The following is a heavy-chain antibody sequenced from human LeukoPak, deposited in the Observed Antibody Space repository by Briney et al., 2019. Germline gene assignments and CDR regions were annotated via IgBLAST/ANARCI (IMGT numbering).Heavy chain of an antibody. D-gene: IGHD3-10*01. CDR3: ARDENYGSGSYYNL. J-gene: IGHJ5*02. CDR2: TTTYNGNT. Sequence: ASVKVSCKASGYTFINYGITWVRQAPGRGLEWMGWTTTYNGNTNYAQKLQGRVTMTTDTSTSTAYMELRSLRSDDTAVYYCARDENYGSGSYYNLWGQGTLVTVSS. CDR1: GYTFINYG. V-gene: IGHV1-18*01.